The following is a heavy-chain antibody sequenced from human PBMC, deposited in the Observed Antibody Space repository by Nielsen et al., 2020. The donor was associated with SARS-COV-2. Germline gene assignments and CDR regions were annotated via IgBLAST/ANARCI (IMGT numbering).Heavy chain of an antibody. D-gene: IGHD2-15*01. CDR2: INSDSGNK. CDR1: GYTFTDYV. CDR3: SRSRGCSASSCFCDY. J-gene: IGHJ4*02. V-gene: IGHV1-3*04. Sequence: SVNVSRMASGYTFTDYVIHWVRQDPGQRLEWMGWINSDSGNKKYSQKFRGRVTITRDTSASTAYMELSGLSSEDPAVYYCSRSRGCSASSCFCDYWGQGALVTVSS.